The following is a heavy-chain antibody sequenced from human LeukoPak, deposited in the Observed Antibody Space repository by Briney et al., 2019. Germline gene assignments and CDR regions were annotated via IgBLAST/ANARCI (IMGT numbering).Heavy chain of an antibody. CDR2: ISDIGSI. CDR3: AGHHPRNTVDF. V-gene: IGHV4-59*08. J-gene: IGHJ4*02. D-gene: IGHD2/OR15-2a*01. CDR1: GGSISRYY. Sequence: SETLSLTCTVSGGSISRYYWSWIRQPPGKGLEWIAYISDIGSINYNPSLKSRVTISLDTSKNQFSLKLSSVTAADTDVYYCAGHHPRNTVDFWGQGTLVTVSS.